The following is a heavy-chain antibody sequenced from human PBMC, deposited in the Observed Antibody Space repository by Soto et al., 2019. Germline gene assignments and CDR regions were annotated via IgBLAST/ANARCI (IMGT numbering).Heavy chain of an antibody. V-gene: IGHV3-30-3*01. D-gene: IGHD2-2*01. CDR3: ATRYCSSTSCYDSYYYGMDV. CDR1: GFTFSSYA. J-gene: IGHJ6*02. CDR2: ISYDGSNK. Sequence: QVQLVESGGGVVQPGRSLRLSCAASGFTFSSYAMHWVRQAPGKGLEWVAVISYDGSNKYYADSVKGRFTISRDNSKNTLYLQMNSLRAEETAVYYCATRYCSSTSCYDSYYYGMDVWGQGTTVTVSS.